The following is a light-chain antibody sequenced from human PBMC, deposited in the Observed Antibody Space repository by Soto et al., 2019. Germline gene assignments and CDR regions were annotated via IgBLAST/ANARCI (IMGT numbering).Light chain of an antibody. CDR3: CAYAGRSTYV. V-gene: IGLV2-23*01. CDR1: SSDIGRFNL. Sequence: QSVLTQPASVSGSPGQSITISCTGTSSDIGRFNLVSWYQQHPGKAPKLMIYDSDKWPSGVSNRFSGSRSGNSASLRISGLQAEDEADYYCCAYAGRSTYVFGTGTKLTVL. J-gene: IGLJ1*01. CDR2: DSD.